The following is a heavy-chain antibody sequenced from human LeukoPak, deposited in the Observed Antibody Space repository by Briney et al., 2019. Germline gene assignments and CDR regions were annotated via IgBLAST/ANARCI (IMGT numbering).Heavy chain of an antibody. CDR1: GFTFSNYN. J-gene: IGHJ4*02. Sequence: GGSLRLSCAASGFTFSNYNMNWVRQAPGKGLEWISYISSSGRTTNYADSVKGRFTISRDNAKNSLYLQMNSLKDGDTAVYYCATSGTYRFDYWGQGTLVTVSS. V-gene: IGHV3-48*02. CDR3: ATSGTYRFDY. D-gene: IGHD1-26*01. CDR2: ISSSGRTT.